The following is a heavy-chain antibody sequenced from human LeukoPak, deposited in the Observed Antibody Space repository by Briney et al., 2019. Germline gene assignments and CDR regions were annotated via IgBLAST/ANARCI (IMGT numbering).Heavy chain of an antibody. CDR2: ISYDGSNK. Sequence: GGSLRLSCAASGFTFSSYAMHWVRQAPGKGLEWVAVISYDGSNKYYADSVKGRFTISRDNSKNTPYLQMNSLRAEDTAVYYCARDPGRLAFDIWGQGTMVTVSS. CDR1: GFTFSSYA. CDR3: ARDPGRLAFDI. V-gene: IGHV3-30-3*01. J-gene: IGHJ3*02.